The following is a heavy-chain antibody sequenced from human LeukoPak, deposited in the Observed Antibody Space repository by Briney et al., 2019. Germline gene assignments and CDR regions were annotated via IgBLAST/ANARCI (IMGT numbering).Heavy chain of an antibody. V-gene: IGHV3-53*05. CDR1: GLTVGSNY. CDR3: ARGHLAIAGPGDRFDY. J-gene: IGHJ4*02. Sequence: GGSLRLSCAASGLTVGSNYMSWVRQAPGRGLEWVSVIYSGGNTYYSDSVKGRFTISRDNSGSTLYFQMNSLRPEDTAVYYCARGHLAIAGPGDRFDYWGQGTLVTVSS. CDR2: IYSGGNT. D-gene: IGHD6-13*01.